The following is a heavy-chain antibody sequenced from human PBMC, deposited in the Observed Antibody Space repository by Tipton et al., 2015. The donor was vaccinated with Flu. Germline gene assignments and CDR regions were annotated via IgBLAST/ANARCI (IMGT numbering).Heavy chain of an antibody. V-gene: IGHV4-59*01. J-gene: IGHJ4*02. CDR1: GGSISDNY. Sequence: TLSLTCTVSGGSISDNYWTWIRQPPGGGLEYIGDIFYTGSTNYSPSLKSRLTISVDTSKKHFSLNLRSVTAADTAVYYCARVDGTRGMDVWGQGTLVTVSS. CDR2: IFYTGST. CDR3: ARVDGTRGMDV. D-gene: IGHD5-24*01.